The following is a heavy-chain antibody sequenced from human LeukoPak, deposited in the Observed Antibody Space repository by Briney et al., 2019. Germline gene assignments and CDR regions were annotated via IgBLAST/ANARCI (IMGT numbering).Heavy chain of an antibody. CDR2: IYHSGST. CDR1: GGSISSGGYS. CDR3: ARGRYYESSGYFVYYFDY. J-gene: IGHJ4*02. V-gene: IGHV4-30-2*01. Sequence: SQTLSLTCAVSGGSISSGGYSWSWIRQPPGKGLEWIGYIYHSGSTYYNPSLKSRVTISVDRSKNQFSLKVTSVTAADTAVYYCARGRYYESSGYFVYYFDYWGQGTLVTVSS. D-gene: IGHD3-22*01.